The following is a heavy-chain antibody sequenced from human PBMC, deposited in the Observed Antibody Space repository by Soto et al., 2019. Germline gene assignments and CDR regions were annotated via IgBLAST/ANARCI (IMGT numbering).Heavy chain of an antibody. CDR3: ASVLRYFDRPTGGAFDI. CDR1: GGTFSSYT. V-gene: IGHV1-69*02. Sequence: GASVKVSCKASGGTFSSYTISWVRQAPGQGLEWMGRIIPILGIANYAQKFQGRVTITADKSTSTAYMELSSLRSEDTAVYYFASVLRYFDRPTGGAFDIWGQGTMVTVSS. J-gene: IGHJ3*02. D-gene: IGHD3-9*01. CDR2: IIPILGIA.